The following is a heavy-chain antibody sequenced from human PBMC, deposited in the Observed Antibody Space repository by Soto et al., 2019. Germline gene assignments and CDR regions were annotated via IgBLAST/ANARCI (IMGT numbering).Heavy chain of an antibody. CDR2: IYYRGST. CDR1: GGSISSHY. V-gene: IGHV4-59*11. Sequence: SETLSLTCTVYGGSISSHYWSWVRQAPGKGLEWIGHIYYRGSTTYNPSLRSRSTISVDTSNNQLSLKLNSVTTADTAVYYCARDGREASGMDVWGQGTKVTVSS. D-gene: IGHD1-26*01. J-gene: IGHJ6*02. CDR3: ARDGREASGMDV.